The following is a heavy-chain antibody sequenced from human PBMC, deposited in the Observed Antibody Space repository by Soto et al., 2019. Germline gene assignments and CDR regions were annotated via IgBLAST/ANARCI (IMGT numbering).Heavy chain of an antibody. V-gene: IGHV4-59*01. Sequence: SETLSLTCTVSGGSISSYYWSWIRQPPGKGLEWIGYIYYSGSTNYNPSLKSRVTISVDTSKNQFSLKLSSVTAADTAVYYCARGRGDGYNGLDYWGQGTLVTVS. CDR2: IYYSGST. CDR1: GGSISSYY. J-gene: IGHJ4*02. CDR3: ARGRGDGYNGLDY. D-gene: IGHD5-12*01.